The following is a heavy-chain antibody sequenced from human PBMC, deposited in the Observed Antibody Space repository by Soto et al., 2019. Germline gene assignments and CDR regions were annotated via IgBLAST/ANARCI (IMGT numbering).Heavy chain of an antibody. CDR2: IWYDGSNK. Sequence: GGSLRLSCAASGFTFSSYGMHWVRQAPGKGLEWVAVIWYDGSNKYYADSVKGRFTISRDNSKNTLYLQMNSLRAEDTAVYYCARDLADNWNVYYFDYWGQGTLVTVSS. D-gene: IGHD1-20*01. CDR3: ARDLADNWNVYYFDY. CDR1: GFTFSSYG. J-gene: IGHJ4*02. V-gene: IGHV3-33*01.